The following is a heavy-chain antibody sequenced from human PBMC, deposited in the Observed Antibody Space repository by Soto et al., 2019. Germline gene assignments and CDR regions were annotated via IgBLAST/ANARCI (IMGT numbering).Heavy chain of an antibody. CDR3: AREPSNWNYCFDY. D-gene: IGHD1-7*01. Sequence: GGSLRLSCAASGFTFSDYYMSWIRQAPGKGLEWVSYISSSGTTIFYADSLRGRFTISRDNAKKSLYLQMNSLRGEDTAVYYCAREPSNWNYCFDYWGQGTLVTV. V-gene: IGHV3-11*01. CDR2: ISSSGTTI. CDR1: GFTFSDYY. J-gene: IGHJ4*02.